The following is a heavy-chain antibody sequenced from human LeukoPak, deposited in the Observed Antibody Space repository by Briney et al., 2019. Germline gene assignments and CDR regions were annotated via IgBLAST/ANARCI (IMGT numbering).Heavy chain of an antibody. CDR2: ISAYNGST. CDR3: ARDMYSSSWSAAFDI. Sequence: ASVKVSCKASGYTFTSYGISWVRQAPGQGLEWMGWISAYNGSTNYAQKLQGRVTMTTDTSTSTAYMELRSLRSDDTAVYYCARDMYSSSWSAAFDIWGQGTMVTVSS. D-gene: IGHD6-13*01. V-gene: IGHV1-18*01. J-gene: IGHJ3*02. CDR1: GYTFTSYG.